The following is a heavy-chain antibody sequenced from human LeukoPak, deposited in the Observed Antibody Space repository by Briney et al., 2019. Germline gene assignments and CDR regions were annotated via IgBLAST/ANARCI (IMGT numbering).Heavy chain of an antibody. CDR3: ARYYYDSSGYYYYYYYMDV. V-gene: IGHV4-38-2*01. Sequence: SETLSLTCAVSGYSISSGYYWGWIRQPPGKGLEWIGSIYHSGRTYYNPSLKSRVTISVDTSKNQFSLKLSSVTAADTAVYYCARYYYDSSGYYYYYYYMDVWGKGTTVTISS. J-gene: IGHJ6*03. CDR1: GYSISSGYY. D-gene: IGHD3-22*01. CDR2: IYHSGRT.